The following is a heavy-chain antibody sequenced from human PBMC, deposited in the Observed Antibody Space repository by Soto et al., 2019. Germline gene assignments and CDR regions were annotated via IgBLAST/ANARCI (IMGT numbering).Heavy chain of an antibody. Sequence: SETLSLTCTVSGGSISSGNYYWSWIRQSPGKGLEWIGYIYSTGSSYYNPSLRSRVSMSVDTSKNQFSLKLSSVTAADTAVYYCASLPHYYDSSGYGSYYFDYWGQGTLVTASS. D-gene: IGHD3-22*01. J-gene: IGHJ4*02. CDR2: IYSTGSS. V-gene: IGHV4-30-4*01. CDR3: ASLPHYYDSSGYGSYYFDY. CDR1: GGSISSGNYY.